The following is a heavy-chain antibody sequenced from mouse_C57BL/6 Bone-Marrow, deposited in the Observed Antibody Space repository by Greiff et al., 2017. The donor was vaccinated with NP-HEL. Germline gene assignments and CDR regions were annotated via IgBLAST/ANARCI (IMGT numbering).Heavy chain of an antibody. CDR3: ARLCRGYFDV. V-gene: IGHV1-63*01. CDR2: IYPGGGYT. CDR1: GYTFTNYW. Sequence: VKLVESGAELVRPGTSVKMSCKASGYTFTNYWIGWAKQRPGHGLEWIGDIYPGGGYTNYNEKFKCKATLTADKSSSTAYMQFSSLTSEDSAIYYCARLCRGYFDVWGTGTTVTVSS. J-gene: IGHJ1*03. D-gene: IGHD6-5*01.